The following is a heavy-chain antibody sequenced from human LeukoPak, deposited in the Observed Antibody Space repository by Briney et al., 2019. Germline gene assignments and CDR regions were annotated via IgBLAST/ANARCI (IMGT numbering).Heavy chain of an antibody. Sequence: QAGGSLRLSCAASGFTFSSYAMSWVRQAPGKGLEWVSAISGSGTRTYYADSVKGRFTISRDNSKNTLYLQMNSLRVEDTAVYYCAKEETRAYGGDWGQGTLVTVSS. J-gene: IGHJ4*02. CDR1: GFTFSSYA. D-gene: IGHD4-23*01. CDR3: AKEETRAYGGD. V-gene: IGHV3-23*01. CDR2: ISGSGTRT.